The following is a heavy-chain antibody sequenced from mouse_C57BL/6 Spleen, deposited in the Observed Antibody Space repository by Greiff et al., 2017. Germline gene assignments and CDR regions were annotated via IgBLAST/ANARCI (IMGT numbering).Heavy chain of an antibody. V-gene: IGHV1-80*01. Sequence: QVQLQQSGAELVKPGASVKISCKASGYAFSSYWMNWVKQRPGKGLEWIGRIYPGDGDTNYNGKFKGKATLTADKSSSTAYMQLSSLTSEDSAVYFCARRDYGYYFDYWGQGTTLTVSS. CDR2: IYPGDGDT. J-gene: IGHJ2*01. CDR1: GYAFSSYW. D-gene: IGHD1-1*01. CDR3: ARRDYGYYFDY.